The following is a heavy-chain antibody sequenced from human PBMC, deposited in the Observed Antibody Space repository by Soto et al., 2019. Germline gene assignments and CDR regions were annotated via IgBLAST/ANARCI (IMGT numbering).Heavy chain of an antibody. V-gene: IGHV1-8*01. CDR3: ARGDGYIFDY. CDR1: GYTFISYD. Sequence: QVQLVQSGAEVKKPGASVKVSCKASGYTFISYDINWVPQATGQGLEWMGWMNPNTGDTGYAQKLQGRVTMTRNTSINTANLELSSLRSDDTAVYFCARGDGYIFDYWGQGTLVTVSS. CDR2: MNPNTGDT. J-gene: IGHJ4*02. D-gene: IGHD5-12*01.